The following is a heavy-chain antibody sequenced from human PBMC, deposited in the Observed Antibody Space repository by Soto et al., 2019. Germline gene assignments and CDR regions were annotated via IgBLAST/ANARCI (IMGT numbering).Heavy chain of an antibody. CDR1: GGSITDYS. V-gene: IGHV4-4*07. CDR2: IFSSGST. CDR3: ARDQGVVVTADNWFDP. J-gene: IGHJ5*02. D-gene: IGHD2-21*02. Sequence: SETLSLTCTVSGGSITDYSWVWIRQPAGKGLEWIGRIFSSGSTNYNPSLKGRITMSLDTSKNQFSLKLNSAAATDTAVYFCARDQGVVVTADNWFDPWGQGILVTVSS.